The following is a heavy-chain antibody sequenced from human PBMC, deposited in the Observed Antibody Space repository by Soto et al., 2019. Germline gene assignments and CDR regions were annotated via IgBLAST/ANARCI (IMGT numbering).Heavy chain of an antibody. CDR2: INPRSGGT. CDR1: GYTFTGNY. V-gene: IGHV1-2*02. CDR3: VRGGGVDVENPLRVVVDD. J-gene: IGHJ4*02. Sequence: QVQLVQSGAEVKKPGDSLKVSCKASGYTFTGNYIHWVRQAPGQGSEWIAWINPRSGGTDYAQKFQGRLNMTRDTSITSAYLDLSIRTSVVTAMYYCVRGGGVDVENPLRVVVDDWGKGTLHIVSS. D-gene: IGHD2-21*01.